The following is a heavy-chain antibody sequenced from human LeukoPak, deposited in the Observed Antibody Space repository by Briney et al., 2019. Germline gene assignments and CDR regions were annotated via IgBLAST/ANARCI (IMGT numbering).Heavy chain of an antibody. Sequence: PGGSLRLSCAASGFTFSSYSMNWVRQAPGKGLEWVSSISSSSYIYYADSVKGRFTISRDNAKNSLYLQMNSLRAEDTAAYYCAREAGIAAAVDYWGQGTTVTVSS. V-gene: IGHV3-21*01. J-gene: IGHJ6*02. CDR3: AREAGIAAAVDY. CDR2: ISSSSYI. D-gene: IGHD6-13*01. CDR1: GFTFSSYS.